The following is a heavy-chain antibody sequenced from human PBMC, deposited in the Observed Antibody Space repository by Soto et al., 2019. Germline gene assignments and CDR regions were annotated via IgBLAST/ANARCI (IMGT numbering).Heavy chain of an antibody. D-gene: IGHD5-12*01. J-gene: IGHJ6*02. Sequence: GESLKISCKGSGDSCISYWISWVRQIPGKGLEWMGRIDPSDSYTNYSPSFQGHVTISADKSISTAYLQWSSLKASDTAMYYCARAKQIVATIFIATNYYGMDVWGQGTTVTVSS. CDR3: ARAKQIVATIFIATNYYGMDV. CDR1: GDSCISYW. CDR2: IDPSDSYT. V-gene: IGHV5-10-1*01.